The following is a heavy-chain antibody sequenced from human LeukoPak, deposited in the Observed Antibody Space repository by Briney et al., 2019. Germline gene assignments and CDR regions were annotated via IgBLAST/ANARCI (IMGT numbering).Heavy chain of an antibody. CDR3: ARGPYYYDSGGFYHY. J-gene: IGHJ4*02. V-gene: IGHV3-21*01. CDR1: GFSFTSFS. CDR2: ISSSSSDYI. Sequence: GGSLRLSYVASGFSFTSFSMNWVRQAPGKGLEWVSSISSSSSDYINYADSVKGRFTISKDNAKNSLYLQMNSLRTEDTAVYYCARGPYYYDSGGFYHYWGQGTLVTVSS. D-gene: IGHD3-22*01.